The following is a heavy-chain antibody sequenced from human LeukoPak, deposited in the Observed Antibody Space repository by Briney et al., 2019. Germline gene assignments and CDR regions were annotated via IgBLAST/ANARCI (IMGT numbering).Heavy chain of an antibody. J-gene: IGHJ4*02. CDR3: VRDVSDENDSASRMHLDS. V-gene: IGHV3-7*01. CDR2: IKKDGGEK. Sequence: GGSLRLSCAASGFTFSNYWMTWVRQAPGKGLEWVANIKKDGGEKHYVDSVKGRFAISRDNARNSLFLQMNSLRAEDTAVYYCVRDVSDENDSASRMHLDSWGQGTLVSVSS. D-gene: IGHD2-15*01. CDR1: GFTFSNYW.